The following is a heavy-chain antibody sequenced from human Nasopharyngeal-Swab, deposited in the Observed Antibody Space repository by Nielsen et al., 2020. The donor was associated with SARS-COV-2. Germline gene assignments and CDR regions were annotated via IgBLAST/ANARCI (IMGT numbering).Heavy chain of an antibody. Sequence: WIRQPPGKGLEWIGYMYYSGTTNSIPSLKSRVTMSVDTSKNQFSLKLSSVTAADTAVYYCARGARVQLVRTGWFDPWGQGTLVTVSS. V-gene: IGHV4-59*08. D-gene: IGHD6-6*01. J-gene: IGHJ5*02. CDR2: MYYSGTT. CDR3: ARGARVQLVRTGWFDP.